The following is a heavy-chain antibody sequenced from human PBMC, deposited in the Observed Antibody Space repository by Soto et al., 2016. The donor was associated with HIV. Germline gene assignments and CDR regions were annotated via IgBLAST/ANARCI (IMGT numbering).Heavy chain of an antibody. CDR1: GFNFSSYW. D-gene: IGHD1-20*01. CDR3: VRVVWRNGFHSLDY. Sequence: EVQLGESGGGLVXPGGSLRLSCAASGFNFSSYWMHWVRQVPGKGPMWVSRINSDGSNTKYADSVKGRFTISRDNAKNTLYLQMNSLRAEDTAVYYCVRVVWRNGFHSLDYWGQGTQVTVSS. CDR2: INSDGSNT. J-gene: IGHJ4*02. V-gene: IGHV3-74*01.